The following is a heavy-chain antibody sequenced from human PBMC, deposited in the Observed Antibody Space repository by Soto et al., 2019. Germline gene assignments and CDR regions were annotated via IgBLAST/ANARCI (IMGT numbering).Heavy chain of an antibody. D-gene: IGHD6-19*01. Sequence: GGSLRLSCAASGFTFDDYAVTWVRQTPGKGLEWVSGINWNGGSTGYADSVKGRFTISRDNARNSLYLQMNSLRAEDTALYYCARGPLYTSGWLTSKFDFWGQGTLVTVSS. CDR3: ARGPLYTSGWLTSKFDF. CDR2: INWNGGST. J-gene: IGHJ4*02. V-gene: IGHV3-20*04. CDR1: GFTFDDYA.